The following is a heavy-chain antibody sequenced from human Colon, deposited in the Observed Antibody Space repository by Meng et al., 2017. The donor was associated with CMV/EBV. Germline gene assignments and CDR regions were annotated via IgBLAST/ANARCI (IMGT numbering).Heavy chain of an antibody. J-gene: IGHJ4*02. D-gene: IGHD2-2*01. CDR2: IGSSSSYK. CDR3: ARDVSRSAAIY. CDR1: GFTFSSYW. Sequence: GESLKISCAASGFTFSSYWMSWVRQAPGKGLEWVSSIGSSSSYKYYADSVKGRFTISRDNAKNSLYLQMNSLRAEDTAVYYCARDVSRSAAIYWGQGTLVTVSS. V-gene: IGHV3-21*01.